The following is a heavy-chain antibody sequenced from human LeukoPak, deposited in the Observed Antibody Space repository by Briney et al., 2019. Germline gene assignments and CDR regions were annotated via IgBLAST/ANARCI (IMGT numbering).Heavy chain of an antibody. V-gene: IGHV3-30-3*01. CDR1: GFTFSSYA. J-gene: IGHJ3*02. CDR2: ISYDGSNK. Sequence: PGGSLRLSCAASGFTFSSYAMHWVRQAPGKGLEWVAVISYDGSNKYYADSVKGRFTISRDNSKNTLYLQMNSLRAEDTAVYYCARGSYSGSYYAGPNALDIWGQGTMVTVSS. CDR3: ARGSYSGSYYAGPNALDI. D-gene: IGHD1-26*01.